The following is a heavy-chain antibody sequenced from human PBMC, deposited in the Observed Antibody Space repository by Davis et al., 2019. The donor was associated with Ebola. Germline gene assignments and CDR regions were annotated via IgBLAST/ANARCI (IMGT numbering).Heavy chain of an antibody. V-gene: IGHV3-21*01. CDR3: ARLKQWLVPNYFDY. Sequence: GESLKISCAASGFTFSSYSMNWVRQAPGKGLEWVSSISSSSSYIYYADSVKGRFTISRDNAKNSLYLQMNSLRAEDTAVYYCARLKQWLVPNYFDYWGQGTLVTVSS. J-gene: IGHJ4*02. D-gene: IGHD6-19*01. CDR2: ISSSSSYI. CDR1: GFTFSSYS.